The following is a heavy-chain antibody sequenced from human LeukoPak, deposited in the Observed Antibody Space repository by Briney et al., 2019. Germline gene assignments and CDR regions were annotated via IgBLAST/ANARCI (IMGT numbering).Heavy chain of an antibody. CDR2: IKQDGGEK. CDR3: AKAEGYDILTGLDY. D-gene: IGHD3-9*01. Sequence: GGSLRLSCAASGFTFSRYWMSWVRQAPGKGLEWVANIKQDGGEKYYVDSVKGRFTISRDNSKNTLYLQMNSLRTEDTAVYYCAKAEGYDILTGLDYWGQGTLVTVSS. J-gene: IGHJ4*02. CDR1: GFTFSRYW. V-gene: IGHV3-7*05.